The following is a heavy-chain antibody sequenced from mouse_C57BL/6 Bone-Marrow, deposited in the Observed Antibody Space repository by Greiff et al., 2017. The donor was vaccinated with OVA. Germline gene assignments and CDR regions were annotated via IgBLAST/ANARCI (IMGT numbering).Heavy chain of an antibody. J-gene: IGHJ3*01. CDR2: IDPETGGT. CDR3: TRKGYSSLAY. CDR1: GYTFTDDE. Sequence: QVQLQQSGAELVRPGASVTLSCKASGYTFTDDEMHGVKQTPVHGLEWIGAIDPETGGTAYNQKFKGKAILTADKSSSTAYMELRSLTSEDSAVSYCTRKGYSSLAYWGQGTLFTVSA. V-gene: IGHV1-15*01.